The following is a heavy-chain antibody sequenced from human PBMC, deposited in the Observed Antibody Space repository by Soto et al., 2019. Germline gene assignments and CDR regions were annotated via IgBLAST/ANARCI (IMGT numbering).Heavy chain of an antibody. CDR2: IYYTGST. J-gene: IGHJ5*02. V-gene: IGHV4-59*11. CDR1: GGSIRSHY. Sequence: PSETLSLACTVSGGSIRSHYWSWIRQPPGKGLEWIGYIYYTGSTNYNPSLKSRVTISVDTSKNQFSLNLDSVTAADTAIYHCAGARGAWWFDPWGQGTLVTSPQ. D-gene: IGHD6-25*01. CDR3: AGARGAWWFDP.